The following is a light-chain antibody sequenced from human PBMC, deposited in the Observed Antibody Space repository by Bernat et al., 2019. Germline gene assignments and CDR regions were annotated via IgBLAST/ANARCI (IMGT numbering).Light chain of an antibody. Sequence: IEMTQPASSLSASVGDIITMTSRSSQTIFTYFNLYHHKAGTSAKLLPDTSFTLQTLVPSRFSATGSGTDFTLTITGLQPEDFATYYFQHSYAMPWTFGLGTNVEI. CDR3: QHSYAMPWT. CDR1: QTIFTY. CDR2: TSF. V-gene: IGKV1-39*01. J-gene: IGKJ1*01.